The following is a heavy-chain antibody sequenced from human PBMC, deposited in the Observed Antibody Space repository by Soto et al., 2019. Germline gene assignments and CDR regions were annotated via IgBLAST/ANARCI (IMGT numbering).Heavy chain of an antibody. V-gene: IGHV3-30*18. D-gene: IGHD3-16*02. CDR3: AKETYVWGSYHIDY. CDR2: ISYDGSNK. Sequence: GGSLRLSCAASGFTFSSYGMHWVRQAPGKGLEWVAVISYDGSNKYYADSVKGRFTISRDNSKNTLYLQMNSLRTEDTAVYYWAKETYVWGSYHIDYWGQGTLVTVS. CDR1: GFTFSSYG. J-gene: IGHJ4*02.